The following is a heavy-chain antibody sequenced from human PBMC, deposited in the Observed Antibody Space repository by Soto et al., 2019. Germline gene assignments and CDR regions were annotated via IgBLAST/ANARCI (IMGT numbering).Heavy chain of an antibody. J-gene: IGHJ4*02. CDR3: ARVSSASIVRGVIDY. Sequence: QVQLQQWGAGLLKPSETLSLTCAVYGGSFSGYYWSWIRQPPGKGLEWIGEINHSGSTNYNPSLKSRVTIAGDTSKNQFSLKLSSVTAADTAVYYCARVSSASIVRGVIDYWGQGTLVTVSS. CDR1: GGSFSGYY. CDR2: INHSGST. D-gene: IGHD3-10*01. V-gene: IGHV4-34*01.